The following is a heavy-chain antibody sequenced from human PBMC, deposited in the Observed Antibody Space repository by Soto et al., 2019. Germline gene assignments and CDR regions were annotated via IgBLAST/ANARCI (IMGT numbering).Heavy chain of an antibody. J-gene: IGHJ3*02. CDR3: ARSVADENEAFDI. V-gene: IGHV3-11*01. CDR1: GFTFSDYY. Sequence: GSLRLSCAASGFTFSDYYMSWIRQAPGKGLEWVSYISSSGSTIYYADSVKGRFTISRDNAKNSLYLQMNSLRAEDTAVYYCARSVADENEAFDIWGQGTMVTVSS. CDR2: ISSSGSTI. D-gene: IGHD6-19*01.